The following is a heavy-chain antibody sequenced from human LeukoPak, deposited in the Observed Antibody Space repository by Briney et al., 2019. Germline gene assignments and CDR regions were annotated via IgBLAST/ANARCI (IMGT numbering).Heavy chain of an antibody. V-gene: IGHV3-66*03. CDR2: IRDSGET. CDR3: ARDRAVTQDWVEFDP. J-gene: IGHJ5*02. Sequence: GGSLRLSCAGSGFSVSNYYMSWVRQGPGKGLEWVSLIRDSGETFYADSVKGRFTISRDNSKNTMYLQMNRLRVEDTAVYFCARDRAVTQDWVEFDPWGQGTLVTVSS. D-gene: IGHD4-17*01. CDR1: GFSVSNYY.